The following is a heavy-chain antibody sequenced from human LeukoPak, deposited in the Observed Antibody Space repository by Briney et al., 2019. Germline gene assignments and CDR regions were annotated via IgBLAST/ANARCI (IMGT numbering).Heavy chain of an antibody. Sequence: ASVKVSCKASGYIFTGYYMHWVRQAPGQGLEWVGWINPNSGGTKYAQKFQGRVTMTRDRSISTAYMELSSLRSDDTAVYYCARESDSSPDAFDIWGQGTMVTVSS. CDR1: GYIFTGYY. CDR3: ARESDSSPDAFDI. J-gene: IGHJ3*02. V-gene: IGHV1-2*02. CDR2: INPNSGGT. D-gene: IGHD6-13*01.